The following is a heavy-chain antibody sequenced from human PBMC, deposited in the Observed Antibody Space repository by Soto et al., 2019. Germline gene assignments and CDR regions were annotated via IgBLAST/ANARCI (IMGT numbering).Heavy chain of an antibody. J-gene: IGHJ6*03. CDR3: ARVRASYSSSRDYYYYYMDV. D-gene: IGHD6-6*01. CDR1: GDSVSSNSAA. Sequence: SQTLSLTCAISGDSVSSNSAAWNWIRQSPSRGLEWLGRTYYRSKWYNDYAVSVKSRITINPDTSKNQFSLQLNSVTPEDTAVYYCARVRASYSSSRDYYYYYMDVWGKGTTVTVSS. CDR2: TYYRSKWYN. V-gene: IGHV6-1*01.